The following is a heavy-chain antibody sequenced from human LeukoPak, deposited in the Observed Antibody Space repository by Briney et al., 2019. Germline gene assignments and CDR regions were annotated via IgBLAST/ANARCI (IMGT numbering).Heavy chain of an antibody. Sequence: SETLSLTCTVSGGSISSGGYYWSWIRQPPGKGLEWIGEINHSGSTNYNPSLKSRVTISVDTSKNQFSLKLSSVTAADTAVYYCARGRRSAALSGYFQHWGQGTLVTVSS. CDR3: ARGRRSAALSGYFQH. J-gene: IGHJ1*01. V-gene: IGHV4-39*07. D-gene: IGHD6-13*01. CDR1: GGSISSGGYY. CDR2: INHSGST.